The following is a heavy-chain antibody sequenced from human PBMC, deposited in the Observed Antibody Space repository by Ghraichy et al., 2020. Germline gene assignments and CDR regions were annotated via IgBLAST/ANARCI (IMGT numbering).Heavy chain of an antibody. V-gene: IGHV1-58*02. J-gene: IGHJ3*02. Sequence: SVKVSCKASGFTFTTSAMQWVRQARGQRLEWIGWILVGSGNTNYAQKFQERVTITRDMSTSTAYMELSSLRSEDTAVYYCAAAHSRDEAFDIWGQGTMVTVSS. CDR3: AAAHSRDEAFDI. D-gene: IGHD3-22*01. CDR1: GFTFTTSA. CDR2: ILVGSGNT.